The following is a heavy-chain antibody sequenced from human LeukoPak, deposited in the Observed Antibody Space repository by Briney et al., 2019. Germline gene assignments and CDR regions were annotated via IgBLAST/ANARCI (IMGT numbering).Heavy chain of an antibody. V-gene: IGHV1-69*13. CDR2: IIPIFGTA. J-gene: IGHJ5*02. CDR3: ARGTVTPNWFDP. D-gene: IGHD4-17*01. Sequence: SVKVSCKASGGTFISYAISWVRQAPGQGLEWMGGIIPIFGTANYAQKFQGRVTITADESTSTAYMELSSLRSEDTAVYYCARGTVTPNWFDPWGQGTLVTVSS. CDR1: GGTFISYA.